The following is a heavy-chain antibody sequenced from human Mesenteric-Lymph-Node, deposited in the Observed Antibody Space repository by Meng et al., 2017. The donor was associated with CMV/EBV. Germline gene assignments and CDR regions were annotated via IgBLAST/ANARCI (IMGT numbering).Heavy chain of an antibody. D-gene: IGHD3-10*01. Sequence: GSLRLSCAVSGASISSTRYYWGWIRQPPGQGPEWIGTIDYSGYTYYNPFLKSRVTISIDTSKNQISLKLSSVTAADTAVYYCAREPLWFGNPLSQGTVDYWGQGTLVTVSS. CDR1: GASISSTRYY. J-gene: IGHJ4*01. CDR2: IDYSGYT. CDR3: AREPLWFGNPLSQGTVDY. V-gene: IGHV4-39*07.